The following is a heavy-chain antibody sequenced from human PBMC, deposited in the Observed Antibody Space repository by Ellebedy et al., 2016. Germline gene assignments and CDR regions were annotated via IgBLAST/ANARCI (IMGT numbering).Heavy chain of an antibody. J-gene: IGHJ4*02. CDR2: ISGSGGST. V-gene: IGHV3-23*01. CDR1: GFTFSSYA. Sequence: GGSLRLSCAASGFTFSSYAMSWVRQAPGKGLEWVSAISGSGGSTYYADSVKGRFTISRDNSKNTLYLQMNSLRAEDTAVYYCAKDVFYSSGWYSVDWGQGTLVTVSS. D-gene: IGHD6-19*01. CDR3: AKDVFYSSGWYSVD.